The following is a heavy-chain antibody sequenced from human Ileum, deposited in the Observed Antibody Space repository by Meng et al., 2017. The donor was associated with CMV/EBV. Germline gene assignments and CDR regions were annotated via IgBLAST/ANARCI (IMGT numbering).Heavy chain of an antibody. D-gene: IGHD1/OR15-1a*01. Sequence: CKASGYNFINHYIHWGRQAPGQGLEWVGIMRPSIGTTETSVEKCRGRLTLTRDTSTSTVYRELSSLKSEDTAIYYCAREPPEHYFFDHWGQGALVTVSS. CDR2: MRPSIGTT. CDR1: GYNFINHY. CDR3: AREPPEHYFFDH. V-gene: IGHV1-46*01. J-gene: IGHJ4*02.